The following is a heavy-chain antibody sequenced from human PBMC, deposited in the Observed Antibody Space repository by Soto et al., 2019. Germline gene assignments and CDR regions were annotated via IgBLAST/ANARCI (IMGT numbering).Heavy chain of an antibody. CDR2: ISYDGSEK. CDR1: GFTFRNFG. J-gene: IGHJ4*02. D-gene: IGHD2-15*01. Sequence: QVQLVESGGGVVHPGRSLRLSCAVSGFTFRNFGMHWVRQAPGKGLEWVAVISYDGSEKYYAESVEGRFTVFRDNYKNTLSLQMNSLRSDDTAVYYCVKDSSPGGYFDSWGQGTLVTVSS. V-gene: IGHV3-30*18. CDR3: VKDSSPGGYFDS.